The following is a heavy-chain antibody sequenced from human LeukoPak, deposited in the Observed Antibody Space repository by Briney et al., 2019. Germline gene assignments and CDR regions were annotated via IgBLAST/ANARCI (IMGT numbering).Heavy chain of an antibody. Sequence: GGSLRLSCAASGFTFSGHAMSWVRQAPGKGLEWVGCIKSKTDGGTTDYAAPVKGRFTISRDDSKNTLYLQMNSLKTEDTAVYYCTTAITIFGVVIPYYFDYWGQGTLVTVSS. D-gene: IGHD3-3*01. CDR2: IKSKTDGGTT. J-gene: IGHJ4*02. CDR1: GFTFSGHA. V-gene: IGHV3-15*01. CDR3: TTAITIFGVVIPYYFDY.